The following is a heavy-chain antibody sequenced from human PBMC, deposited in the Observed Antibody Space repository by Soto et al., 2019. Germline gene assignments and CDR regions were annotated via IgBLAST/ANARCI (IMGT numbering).Heavy chain of an antibody. V-gene: IGHV3-9*01. J-gene: IGHJ3*02. Sequence: EVQLVESGGDLVLPGRSLRLSCTASGFTFDAFAMHWVRQAPGKGLEWVSGISWNSGSIGYADPVKGRFTISRDNAKKSLYLEMNSLKTVDTALYYCAKTAPPYDSQGYYPFDIWGQGTLVSVSS. CDR2: ISWNSGSI. D-gene: IGHD3-22*01. CDR1: GFTFDAFA. CDR3: AKTAPPYDSQGYYPFDI.